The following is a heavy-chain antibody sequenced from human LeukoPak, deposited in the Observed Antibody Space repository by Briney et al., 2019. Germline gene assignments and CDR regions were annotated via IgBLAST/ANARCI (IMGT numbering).Heavy chain of an antibody. Sequence: GGSLRLSCAASGFTFSSYGMHWVRQAPGKGLEWVAFIRYDGGNKYYADSVKGRFTISRDNSKNTLYLQMNSLRAEDTAVYYCARDGERYDSSRGIWGQGTTVTVSS. CDR1: GFTFSSYG. CDR3: ARDGERYDSSRGI. J-gene: IGHJ6*02. CDR2: IRYDGGNK. V-gene: IGHV3-30*02. D-gene: IGHD3-22*01.